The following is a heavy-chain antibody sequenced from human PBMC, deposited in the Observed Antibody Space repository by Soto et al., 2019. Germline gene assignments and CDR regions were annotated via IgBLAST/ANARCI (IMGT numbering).Heavy chain of an antibody. CDR1: GFTVGTNY. D-gene: IGHD4-4*01. CDR2: IYAAGHT. Sequence: EVRLVESGGGLVQPGESLRLSSEASGFTVGTNYISWVRQSPGKGLEWVSVIYAAGHTYYPDSVKGRFTISRDKSLNTVSLQMSSLRVDDTAVYYCARAIVTPGTYYIDVWGKGTTVTVSS. CDR3: ARAIVTPGTYYIDV. J-gene: IGHJ6*03. V-gene: IGHV3-66*01.